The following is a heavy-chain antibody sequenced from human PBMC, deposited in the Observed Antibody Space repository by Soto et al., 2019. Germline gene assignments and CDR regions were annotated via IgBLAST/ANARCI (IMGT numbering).Heavy chain of an antibody. CDR1: GYTFTSYG. V-gene: IGHV1-18*01. Sequence: ASVKVSCKASGYTFTSYGISWVRQAPGQGLEWMGWISAYNGNTNYAQKLQGRVTMTTDTSTSTAYMELRSLRSDDTAVYYCASTSRDYPPDAFDIWGQGTMVTVSS. J-gene: IGHJ3*02. CDR3: ASTSRDYPPDAFDI. CDR2: ISAYNGNT. D-gene: IGHD4-17*01.